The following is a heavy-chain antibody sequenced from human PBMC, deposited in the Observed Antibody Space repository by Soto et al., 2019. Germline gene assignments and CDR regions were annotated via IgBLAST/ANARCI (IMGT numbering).Heavy chain of an antibody. J-gene: IGHJ3*02. CDR3: ARDATFGTKGGSFDI. V-gene: IGHV3-33*01. Sequence: QVQLVESGGGVVQPGRSLRLSCAASGFTFRIYSMRWVRQSPGKGLEWVAVMWYDGTNKYYGESVKGRFTISRDNSENTLYLQMNSLRVEDTAVYYCARDATFGTKGGSFDIWGHGTLVTVSS. CDR1: GFTFRIYS. D-gene: IGHD3-16*01. CDR2: MWYDGTNK.